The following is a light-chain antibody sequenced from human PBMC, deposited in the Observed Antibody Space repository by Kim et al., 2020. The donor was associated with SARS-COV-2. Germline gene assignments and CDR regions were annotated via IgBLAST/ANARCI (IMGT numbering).Light chain of an antibody. J-gene: IGKJ1*01. CDR3: QQYRNYPT. V-gene: IGKV1-5*01. Sequence: GDSVTITCRASQNIDTWLAWYRQKPGKAPKLLIYAASSLESGVPSRLSGSGSGTEFTLTISSLQPDDFATYYCQQYRNYPTFGQGTKVEIK. CDR1: QNIDTW. CDR2: AAS.